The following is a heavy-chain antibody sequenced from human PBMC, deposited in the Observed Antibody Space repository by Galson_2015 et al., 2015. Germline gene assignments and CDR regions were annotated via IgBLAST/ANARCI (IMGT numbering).Heavy chain of an antibody. V-gene: IGHV3-33*01. CDR2: IWYDGTNQ. D-gene: IGHD3-22*01. Sequence: SLRLSCAASGFSFSNYGMHWVRQAPGKGLEWVAVIWYDGTNQYYRDSVKGRFTISRDNSKNTLYLQMNSLRADDTAVYYCARDRGFGSAYSLRDYWGQGTLVTVSS. J-gene: IGHJ4*02. CDR1: GFSFSNYG. CDR3: ARDRGFGSAYSLRDY.